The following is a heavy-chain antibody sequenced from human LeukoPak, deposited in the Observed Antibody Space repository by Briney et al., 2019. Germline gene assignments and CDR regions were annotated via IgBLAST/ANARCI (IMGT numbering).Heavy chain of an antibody. J-gene: IGHJ4*02. Sequence: SVKVSCKASGGTFSSYAISWVRQAPGQGLEWMGRIIPILGIANYAQKFQGRVTITADKSTSTAYMELSSLRSEDTAVYYCAIQLLGNTYYYDSSGYASRDYWGQGTLVTVSS. D-gene: IGHD3-22*01. CDR2: IIPILGIA. CDR3: AIQLLGNTYYYDSSGYASRDY. CDR1: GGTFSSYA. V-gene: IGHV1-69*04.